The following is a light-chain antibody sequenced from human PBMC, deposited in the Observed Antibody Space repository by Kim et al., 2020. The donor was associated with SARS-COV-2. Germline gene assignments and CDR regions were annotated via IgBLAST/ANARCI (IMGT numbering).Light chain of an antibody. V-gene: IGKV3-15*01. CDR2: GTS. Sequence: EMVLTQSPATLSVSPGERATLSCRASQSVSSNLAWHQQKPGQAARLLIYGTSTRATGIPARFSGSGSGTEFTLTISSLQSEDFAVYYCQQYNQWPGTFGQGTKVDIK. J-gene: IGKJ1*01. CDR3: QQYNQWPGT. CDR1: QSVSSN.